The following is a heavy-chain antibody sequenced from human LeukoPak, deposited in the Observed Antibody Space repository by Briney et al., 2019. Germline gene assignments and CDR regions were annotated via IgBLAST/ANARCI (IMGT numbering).Heavy chain of an antibody. CDR2: INPNSGGT. V-gene: IGHV1-2*02. CDR3: ARPSFRYDYFDY. D-gene: IGHD5-12*01. Sequence: ASVKVSCKASGYTFTGYYMHWVRQAPGQGLEWMGWINPNSGGTNYAQKFQGRVTMTRDTSISTAYMELSRLRSDDTAVYYCARPSFRYDYFDYWGQGTLVTVSS. CDR1: GYTFTGYY. J-gene: IGHJ4*02.